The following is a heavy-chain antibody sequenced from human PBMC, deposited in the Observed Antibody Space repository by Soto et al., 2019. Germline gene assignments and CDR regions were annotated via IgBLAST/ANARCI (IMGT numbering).Heavy chain of an antibody. Sequence: QVQPQESGPGLVKPSDTLSHTCAVSGGSISSVNWWSWVRQSPGKGLEWIGEMHPSGSTNYNPSLKSRVTVSMDKSRNQFSLKMYSVTAADTAVYFCARHGHNIYGFDVWGRGTTVTVSS. V-gene: IGHV4-4*02. CDR2: MHPSGST. J-gene: IGHJ6*02. CDR1: GGSISSVNW. CDR3: ARHGHNIYGFDV. D-gene: IGHD1-1*01.